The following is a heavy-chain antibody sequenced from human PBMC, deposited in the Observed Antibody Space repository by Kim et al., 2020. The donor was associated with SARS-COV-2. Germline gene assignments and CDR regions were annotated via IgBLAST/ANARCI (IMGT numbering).Heavy chain of an antibody. D-gene: IGHD3-10*01. J-gene: IGHJ4*02. CDR3: ARDPLWFGELSPYYFDY. Sequence: VKGRFTISRDNSKNTLYLQMNSLRAEDTAVYYCARDPLWFGELSPYYFDYWGQGTLVTVSS. V-gene: IGHV3-30*01.